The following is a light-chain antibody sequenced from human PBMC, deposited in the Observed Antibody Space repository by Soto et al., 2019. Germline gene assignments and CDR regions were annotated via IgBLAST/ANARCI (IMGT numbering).Light chain of an antibody. J-gene: IGKJ5*01. CDR1: QSLLYNNTYNY. Sequence: DIMMTQSPLILPVTPGEPASISCRSSQSLLYNNTYNYLDWYLQKPGQSPQLLIYLGSNRATGVPDRFSGSGTGTDFTLKVSRVETEDVGTYYCMQTRHGATVGQGTLLEIQ. CDR3: MQTRHGAT. V-gene: IGKV2-28*01. CDR2: LGS.